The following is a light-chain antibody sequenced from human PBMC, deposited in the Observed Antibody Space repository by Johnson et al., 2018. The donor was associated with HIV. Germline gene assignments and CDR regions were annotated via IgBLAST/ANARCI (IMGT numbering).Light chain of an antibody. CDR1: SSNIGNNF. J-gene: IGLJ1*01. Sequence: QAVLTQPPSVSAAPVQKVTISCSGSSSNIGNNFVSWYQQLPGTAPQLLIYYNNKRPSGIPDRFSGSKSGTSATLGITGLQTGDEADYYCGTWDSSLSAGVFGTGTKVTVL. CDR3: GTWDSSLSAGV. CDR2: YNN. V-gene: IGLV1-51*01.